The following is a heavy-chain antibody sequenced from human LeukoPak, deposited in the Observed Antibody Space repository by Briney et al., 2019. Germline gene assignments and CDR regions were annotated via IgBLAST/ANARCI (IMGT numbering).Heavy chain of an antibody. CDR1: GYTFTNYT. CDR2: IDTNTGNP. D-gene: IGHD3-10*01. CDR3: ARDHEWVWFGELLPYYYYYYGMDV. J-gene: IGHJ6*02. Sequence: VASVKVSCKASGYTFTNYTINWVRLAPGQGLEWMGWIDTNTGNPTYAQGFAGRFVFSLDTSVSTAYLQISSLKTEDTAVYYCARDHEWVWFGELLPYYYYYYGMDVWGQGTTVTVSS. V-gene: IGHV7-4-1*02.